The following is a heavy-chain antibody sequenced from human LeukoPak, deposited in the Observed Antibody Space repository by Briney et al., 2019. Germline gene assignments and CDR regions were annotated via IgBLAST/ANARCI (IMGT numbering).Heavy chain of an antibody. CDR1: GGSISSYY. CDR2: IYYSGST. V-gene: IGHV4-59*01. D-gene: IGHD3-10*01. J-gene: IGHJ5*02. Sequence: PSETLSLTCTVSGGSISSYYWSWIRQPPGKGLEWIGYIYYSGSTNYNPSLKSRVTISVDTSKNQFSLKLSSVTAADTAVYYCARGSRWRFGEFSGFNWFDPWGQGTLVTVSS. CDR3: ARGSRWRFGEFSGFNWFDP.